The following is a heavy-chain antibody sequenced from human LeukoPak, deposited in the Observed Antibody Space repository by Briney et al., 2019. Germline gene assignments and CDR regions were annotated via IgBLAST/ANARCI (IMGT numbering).Heavy chain of an antibody. CDR1: GGSISSSSYY. CDR2: LYYSGST. J-gene: IGHJ4*02. D-gene: IGHD1-7*01. CDR3: AKQGLSISGTTPFDY. Sequence: SETLSLTCTVSGGSISSSSYYWGWIRQPPGKGLEWIGSLYYSGSTYYNPSLKSRVTISVDTSKNQSSLKLSAVTAADTAVYYCAKQGLSISGTTPFDYWGQGTLVTVSS. V-gene: IGHV4-39*01.